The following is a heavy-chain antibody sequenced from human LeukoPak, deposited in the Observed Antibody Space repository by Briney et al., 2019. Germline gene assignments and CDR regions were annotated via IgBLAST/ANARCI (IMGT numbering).Heavy chain of an antibody. J-gene: IGHJ4*02. CDR1: GGSITGSNW. CDR3: ARNAGNSDVDY. V-gene: IGHV4-4*02. Sequence: SETLSLTCVVSGGSITGSNWWTWVCQPPGKGLEWIVEIYHSGSTNYNPSLKSRVSISVDKSNNQFSLKLNSMTDADTAVYYCARNAGNSDVDYWGQGILVTVSS. D-gene: IGHD4-23*01. CDR2: IYHSGST.